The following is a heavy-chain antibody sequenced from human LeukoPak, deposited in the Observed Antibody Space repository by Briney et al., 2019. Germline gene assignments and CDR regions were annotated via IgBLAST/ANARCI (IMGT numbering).Heavy chain of an antibody. J-gene: IGHJ4*02. CDR3: ARGYGDYLEYYYFDY. CDR1: GGTFSSYA. Sequence: SVKVSCKASGGTFSSYAISWVRPAPGQGLAWMGRIIPILGIANYAQKFQGRVTITADKSTSTDYMELSSLRSEDTAVYYCARGYGDYLEYYYFDYWGQGTLSPSPQ. D-gene: IGHD4-17*01. V-gene: IGHV1-69*04. CDR2: IIPILGIA.